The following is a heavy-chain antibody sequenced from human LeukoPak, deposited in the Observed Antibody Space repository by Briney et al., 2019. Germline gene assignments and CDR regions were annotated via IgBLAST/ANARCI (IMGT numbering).Heavy chain of an antibody. V-gene: IGHV4-59*01. J-gene: IGHJ4*02. D-gene: IGHD6-13*01. CDR3: ARVFGSSPDY. Sequence: SETLSLTCTVSGGSISSYYWSWIRQPPGKGLEWIGYIYYSGSTNYNPSLKSRVTISVDTSKNQFSLKLSSVTAAGAAVYYCARVFGSSPDYWGQGTLVTVSS. CDR2: IYYSGST. CDR1: GGSISSYY.